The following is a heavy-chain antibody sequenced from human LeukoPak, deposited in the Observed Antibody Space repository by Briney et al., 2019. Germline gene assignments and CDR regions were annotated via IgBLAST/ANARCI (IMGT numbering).Heavy chain of an antibody. CDR1: GFTFSTYG. Sequence: PGGSLRLSCATSGFTFSTYGMHWVRQAPGKGLEWVAFIRFDGSNVGSDIYYADSVKGRFTISRDNSKNTLYLQMNSLRAEDTAVYFCARAYDPSGSHYYYFMDVWGKGTTVTVSS. J-gene: IGHJ6*03. V-gene: IGHV3-30*02. CDR3: ARAYDPSGSHYYYFMDV. CDR2: IRFDGSNVGSDI. D-gene: IGHD3-22*01.